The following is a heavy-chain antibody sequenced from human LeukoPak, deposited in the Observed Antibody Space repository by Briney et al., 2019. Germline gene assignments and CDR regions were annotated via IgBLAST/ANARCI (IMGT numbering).Heavy chain of an antibody. CDR3: AREDIVATILFDY. V-gene: IGHV1-2*02. CDR1: GFTFSSYA. J-gene: IGHJ4*02. CDR2: INPNSGGT. Sequence: GGSLRLSCAASGFTFSSYAMPWVRQAPGQGLEWMGWINPNSGGTNYAQKFQGRVTMTRDTSISTAYMELSRLRSDDTAVYYCAREDIVATILFDYWGQGTLVTVSS. D-gene: IGHD5-12*01.